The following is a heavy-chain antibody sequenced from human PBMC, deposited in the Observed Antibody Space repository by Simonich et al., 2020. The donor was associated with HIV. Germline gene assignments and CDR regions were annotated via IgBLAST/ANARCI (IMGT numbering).Heavy chain of an antibody. CDR3: ARMAGGSYRSFDY. D-gene: IGHD3-16*02. Sequence: QVQLQESGPGLVKPSETLSLTCAVSGYSISSGYYWGWIRQPPGKGPEWIGSIYHSGSTYYNPSLKIRVTISVDTSKNQFSLKLSSVTAADTAVYYCARMAGGSYRSFDYWGQGTLVTVSS. V-gene: IGHV4-38-2*01. J-gene: IGHJ4*02. CDR1: GYSISSGYY. CDR2: IYHSGST.